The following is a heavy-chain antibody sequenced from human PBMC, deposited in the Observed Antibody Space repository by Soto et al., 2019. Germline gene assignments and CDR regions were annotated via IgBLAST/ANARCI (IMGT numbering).Heavy chain of an antibody. D-gene: IGHD6-13*01. CDR1: GYTFTGYY. V-gene: IGHV1-2*04. J-gene: IGHJ6*02. Sequence: ASVKVSCKASGYTFTGYYMHWVRQAPGQGLEWMGWINPNSGGTNYAQKFQGWVTMTRDTSISTAYMELSRLRSDDTAVYYCAREEQPSGYYYYYGVDVWGQGTTVTVSS. CDR3: AREEQPSGYYYYYGVDV. CDR2: INPNSGGT.